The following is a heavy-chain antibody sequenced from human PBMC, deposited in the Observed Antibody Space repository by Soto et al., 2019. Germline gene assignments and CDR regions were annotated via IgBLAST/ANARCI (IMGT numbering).Heavy chain of an antibody. CDR2: TYYTGRT. V-gene: IGHV4-59*01. D-gene: IGHD3-3*01. J-gene: IGHJ6*02. Sequence: SETLSLTCTVSGDSISGYYWSWIRQAPGKGLEWIGYTYYTGRTDYNPSLKSRVTMSVDTSKNKFSLELTSVTAADTAVYYCARDGPSYYDFWSGSGHYYYYGMDVWGQGTTVTAP. CDR1: GDSISGYY. CDR3: ARDGPSYYDFWSGSGHYYYYGMDV.